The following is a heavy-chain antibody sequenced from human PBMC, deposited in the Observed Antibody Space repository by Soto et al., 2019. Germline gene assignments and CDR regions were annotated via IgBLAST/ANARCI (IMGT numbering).Heavy chain of an antibody. J-gene: IGHJ5*02. CDR2: IYYSGST. CDR3: ARPNDYGDYGGGNWLDP. V-gene: IGHV4-39*01. D-gene: IGHD4-17*01. Sequence: SETLSLTCTVSGGSISSSSYYWGWIRQPPGKGLEWIGSIYYSGSTYYNPSLKSRVTISVDTSKNQFSLKLSSATAADTAVYYCARPNDYGDYGGGNWLDPWGQGTLVTVSS. CDR1: GGSISSSSYY.